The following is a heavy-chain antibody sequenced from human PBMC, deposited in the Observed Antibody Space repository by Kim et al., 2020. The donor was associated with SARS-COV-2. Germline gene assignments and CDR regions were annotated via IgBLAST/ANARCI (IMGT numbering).Heavy chain of an antibody. CDR1: GLKFRDYY. D-gene: IGHD5-12*01. CDR3: ATSLFSGSRGPQDH. V-gene: IGHV3-11*06. CDR2: ISGSSSFI. Sequence: GGSLRLSCAASGLKFRDYYMTWIRQAPGKGLEWVAYISGSSSFINYADSVKGRFTISRDNDQNSLYLEMNSLRAEDTALYYCATSLFSGSRGPQDHWGQGTLVSVSS. J-gene: IGHJ4*02.